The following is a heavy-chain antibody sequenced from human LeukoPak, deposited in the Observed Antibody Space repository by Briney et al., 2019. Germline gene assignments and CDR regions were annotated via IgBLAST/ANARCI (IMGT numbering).Heavy chain of an antibody. Sequence: GGSLRLSWSGSGFTFGDYGINWVRQAPGRGLEWVGLSRSQVNGGPPEYAASVEGRFSMSRDDSKGFAYLQMNSLKTEDTAVYLCTRAFHDYILDFRGQGTLFTVSS. CDR1: GFTFGDYG. CDR2: SRSQVNGGPP. V-gene: IGHV3-49*04. J-gene: IGHJ4*02. CDR3: TRAFHDYILDF. D-gene: IGHD3-16*01.